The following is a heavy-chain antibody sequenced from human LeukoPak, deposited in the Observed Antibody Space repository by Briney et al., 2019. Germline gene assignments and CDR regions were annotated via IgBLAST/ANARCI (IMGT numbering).Heavy chain of an antibody. D-gene: IGHD1/OR15-1a*01. J-gene: IGHJ4*02. CDR3: AREGGTVYYFDY. CDR1: GFTFSSYW. CDR2: LNSDGSSK. V-gene: IGHV3-74*01. Sequence: GGSLRLSCAASGFTFSSYWMHWLRPAPGKGLVWISRLNSDGSSKSYADSVKGRFTISRDNAKNTLYLQMNSLRAEDTAVYYCAREGGTVYYFDYWGQGTLVTVSS.